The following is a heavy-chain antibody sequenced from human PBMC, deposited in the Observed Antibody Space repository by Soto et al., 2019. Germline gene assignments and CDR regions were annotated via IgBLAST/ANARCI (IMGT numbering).Heavy chain of an antibody. J-gene: IGHJ3*02. CDR2: IYYSGSS. V-gene: IGHV4-39*01. D-gene: IGHD2-15*01. CDR3: ARSAHEYCSGGSCYSSDAFDI. Sequence: QLQLQESGPGLVKPSETLSLTCTVSGGSISSSSYYWGWIRQPPGKGLEWIGSIYYSGSSYYNPSLKSRVNISVDTSKNQFSLRLSSVTAADTAVYYCARSAHEYCSGGSCYSSDAFDIWGQGTMVTVSS. CDR1: GGSISSSSYY.